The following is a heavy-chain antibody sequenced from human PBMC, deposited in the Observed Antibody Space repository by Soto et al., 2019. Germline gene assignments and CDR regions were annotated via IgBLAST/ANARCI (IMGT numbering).Heavy chain of an antibody. CDR1: GF. Sequence: EVQVLESGGGLVQPGGSLRLSCAASGFMSWVRQAPGKGLEWVSAISDYGANTYYVDSVKGRFTISRDNAQNTLYLQMNSLRAEDTAVYYCAKGFSGHYYAFRGQGTLVTVSS. CDR2: ISDYGANT. V-gene: IGHV3-23*01. J-gene: IGHJ4*02. CDR3: AKGFSGHYYAF. D-gene: IGHD3-22*01.